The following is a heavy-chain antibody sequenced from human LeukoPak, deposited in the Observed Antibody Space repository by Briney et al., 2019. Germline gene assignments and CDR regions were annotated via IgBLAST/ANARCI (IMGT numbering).Heavy chain of an antibody. CDR1: GFTFSSYS. D-gene: IGHD3-22*01. Sequence: GSLRLSCAASGFTFSSYSMNWVRPAPGKGLAWVSSISSSSSTIYYADSVKGRFTISRDNAKNSLYLQMNSLRAEDTAVYYCARDSPLGYYDSSGFDYWGQGTLVTVSS. J-gene: IGHJ4*02. CDR3: ARDSPLGYYDSSGFDY. V-gene: IGHV3-48*01. CDR2: ISSSSSTI.